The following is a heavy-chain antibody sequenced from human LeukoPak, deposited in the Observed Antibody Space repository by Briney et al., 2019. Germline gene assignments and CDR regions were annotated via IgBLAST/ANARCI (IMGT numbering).Heavy chain of an antibody. CDR1: GGTFSSYS. Sequence: SVKVSCTASGGTFSSYSISWVRQAPGQGLEWVGEIIHICGTANYAQTFQGRVTITTDKSTSTAYMELSSLRSEDTAVYYCAREDIGSYGTFDYWGQGTLVTVSS. V-gene: IGHV1-69*05. CDR3: AREDIGSYGTFDY. D-gene: IGHD5-18*01. CDR2: IIHICGTA. J-gene: IGHJ4*02.